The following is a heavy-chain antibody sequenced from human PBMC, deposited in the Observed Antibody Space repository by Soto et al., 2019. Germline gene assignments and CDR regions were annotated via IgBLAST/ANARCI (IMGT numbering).Heavy chain of an antibody. CDR1: GFTFSSYA. J-gene: IGHJ4*02. Sequence: GGALRLSCASSGFTFSSYAMSWVRQSPGKGLEWVSAIPGSGGSTYYAGSVKGRFTISRDNSKNTLYLQMNSLRVEDTAEYYCAKIGTSSSVSLPLVLLDYWGQGAQVTVSS. D-gene: IGHD6-6*01. V-gene: IGHV3-23*01. CDR3: AKIGTSSSVSLPLVLLDY. CDR2: IPGSGGST.